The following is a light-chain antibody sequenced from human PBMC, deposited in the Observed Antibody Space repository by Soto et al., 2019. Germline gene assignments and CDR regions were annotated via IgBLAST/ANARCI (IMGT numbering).Light chain of an antibody. CDR3: CSYAGSGTDNYV. V-gene: IGLV2-23*01. Sequence: QSVLPQPASVSGSPGQPITISCTGTSSDIGTYNLVSWYQHYPGKAPKLMIYEGIKRPSGVSNRFSGSKSGNTAFLTISGLQAEDEADYYCCSYAGSGTDNYVFGSGTKVTVL. CDR2: EGI. CDR1: SSDIGTYNL. J-gene: IGLJ1*01.